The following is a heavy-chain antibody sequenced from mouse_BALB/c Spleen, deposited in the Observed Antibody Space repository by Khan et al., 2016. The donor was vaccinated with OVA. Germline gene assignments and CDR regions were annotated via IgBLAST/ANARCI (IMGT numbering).Heavy chain of an antibody. CDR2: ISSSGST. CDR1: GYSITSDYA. J-gene: IGHJ4*01. CDR3: ARDGSRYNYAMDY. V-gene: IGHV3-2*02. Sequence: EVKLEVSGPGLVKPSQSLSLTCTVTGYSITSDYAWNWIRQFPGNKLEWMGYISSSGSTNYNPALKSRISITRDTSKNQFFLQLNSVTTEDTATYYCARDGSRYNYAMDYWGQGTSVNVSS. D-gene: IGHD2-3*01.